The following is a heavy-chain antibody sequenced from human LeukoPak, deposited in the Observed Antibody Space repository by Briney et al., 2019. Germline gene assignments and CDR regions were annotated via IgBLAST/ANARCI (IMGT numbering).Heavy chain of an antibody. CDR1: GFTFSSYA. Sequence: PGGSLRLSCAASGFTFSSYAMSWVRQPPGKGLEWIGSIYHSGSTYYNPSLKSRVTISVDTSKNQFSLKLSSVTAADTAVYYCASNRMITFGGVIWDYFDYWGQGTLVTVSS. J-gene: IGHJ4*02. V-gene: IGHV4-38-2*01. D-gene: IGHD3-16*02. CDR2: IYHSGST. CDR3: ASNRMITFGGVIWDYFDY.